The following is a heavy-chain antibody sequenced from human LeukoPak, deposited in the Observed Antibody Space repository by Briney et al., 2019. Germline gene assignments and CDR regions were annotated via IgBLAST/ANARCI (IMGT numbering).Heavy chain of an antibody. CDR1: GFTFNNYW. V-gene: IGHV3-74*01. D-gene: IGHD5-18*01. CDR3: ARGGGFSYGSVDY. CDR2: MNSDGSST. J-gene: IGHJ4*02. Sequence: GGSLRLSCAASGFTFNNYWMHWVRPAPGKGLVWVTRMNSDGSSTNYADSVKGRFTISRDNAKNTLHLQMNSLRAEDTAVYYCARGGGFSYGSVDYWGQGTLVTVSS.